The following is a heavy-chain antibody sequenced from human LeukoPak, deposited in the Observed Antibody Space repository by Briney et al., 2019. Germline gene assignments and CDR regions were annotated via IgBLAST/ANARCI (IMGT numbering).Heavy chain of an antibody. Sequence: GGSLRLSCAASGFTFSSYWMHWVRQPPGKGLVWVSRIKNDGSTTTYADSVKGRFTISRDNAKNSLYLQMNSLRAEDTAVYYCARDHSSGWSLDYWGQGTLVTVSS. J-gene: IGHJ4*02. V-gene: IGHV3-74*01. CDR2: IKNDGSTT. CDR3: ARDHSSGWSLDY. D-gene: IGHD6-19*01. CDR1: GFTFSSYW.